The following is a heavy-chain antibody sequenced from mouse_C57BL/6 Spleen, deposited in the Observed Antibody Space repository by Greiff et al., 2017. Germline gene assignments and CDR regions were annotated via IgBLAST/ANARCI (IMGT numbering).Heavy chain of an antibody. Sequence: EVHLVESGGGLVKPGGSLKLSCAASGFTFSSYAMSWVRQTPEKRLEWVATISDGGSYTYYPDNVKGRFTISRDNAKNNLYLQMSHLKSEDTAMYYCARENYDYDSWFAYWGQGTLVTVSA. CDR3: ARENYDYDSWFAY. V-gene: IGHV5-4*01. D-gene: IGHD2-4*01. CDR1: GFTFSSYA. CDR2: ISDGGSYT. J-gene: IGHJ3*01.